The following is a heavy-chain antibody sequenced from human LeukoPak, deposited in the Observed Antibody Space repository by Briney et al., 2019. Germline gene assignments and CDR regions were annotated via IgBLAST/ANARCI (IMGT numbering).Heavy chain of an antibody. V-gene: IGHV4-38-2*02. D-gene: IGHD1-26*01. J-gene: IGHJ4*02. CDR1: GFTFSSYS. Sequence: GSLRLSCAASGFTFSSYSMNWVRQAPGKGLEWIGSIYYSGSTYYNPSLKSRVTISVDTSKNQFSLKLSSVTAADTAVYYCARDGRFGSYYFDYWGQGTLVTVSS. CDR2: IYYSGST. CDR3: ARDGRFGSYYFDY.